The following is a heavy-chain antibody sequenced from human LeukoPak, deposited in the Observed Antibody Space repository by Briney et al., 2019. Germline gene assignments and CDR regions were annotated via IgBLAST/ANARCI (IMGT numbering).Heavy chain of an antibody. D-gene: IGHD6-19*01. CDR3: ARGTYSSLDAAYFDY. J-gene: IGHJ4*02. Sequence: SETLSLTCTVSGGSISSYYWSWIRQPAGKGLEWIGRIYTSGSTNYNPSLKSRVTMSVDTSKNQFSLKLSSVTAADTAVYYCARGTYSSLDAAYFDYWGQGTLVTVSS. CDR2: IYTSGST. CDR1: GGSISSYY. V-gene: IGHV4-4*07.